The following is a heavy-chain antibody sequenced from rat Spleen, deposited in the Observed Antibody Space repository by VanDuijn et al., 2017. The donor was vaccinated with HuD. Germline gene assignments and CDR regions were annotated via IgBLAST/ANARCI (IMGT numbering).Heavy chain of an antibody. J-gene: IGHJ4*01. CDR1: GFTFSNYG. D-gene: IGHD1-6*01. CDR3: ASLMYTPDYLGVMDV. CDR2: ISYDGSST. Sequence: EVQLVESGGGLVQPGRSLKLSCAASGFTFSNYGMAWVRQAPTKGLEWVATISYDGSSTYYRDSVKGRFTISTDNAKNTLFLQMDSLRSEDTATYYCASLMYTPDYLGVMDVWGQGASVTVSS. V-gene: IGHV5-29*01.